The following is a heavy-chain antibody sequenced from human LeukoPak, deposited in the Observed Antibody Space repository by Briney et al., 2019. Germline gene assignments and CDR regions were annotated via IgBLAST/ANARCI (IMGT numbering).Heavy chain of an antibody. Sequence: SETLSLTCTVSGGSISSYYWSWIRQPPGKGLEWIGYIYYSGSTNYNPSLKSRVTISVDTSKNQFSLKLSSVTAADTAVYYCARSPSTIFGSFDIWGQGTMVTVSS. CDR3: ARSPSTIFGSFDI. CDR1: GGSISSYY. CDR2: IYYSGST. D-gene: IGHD3-3*01. J-gene: IGHJ3*02. V-gene: IGHV4-59*01.